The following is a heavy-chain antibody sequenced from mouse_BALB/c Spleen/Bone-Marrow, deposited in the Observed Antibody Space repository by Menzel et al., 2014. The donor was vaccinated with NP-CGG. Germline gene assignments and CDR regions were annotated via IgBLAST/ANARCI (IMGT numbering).Heavy chain of an antibody. D-gene: IGHD3-1*01. Sequence: EVHLVESGTVLARPGASVKMSCKASGYSFPSYWMHWVKRRPGQGLEWIGAIYPGNSDTSYNQKFKGKAKLTAVTSASTAYMELSSLTNEDSAVYYCTRSGSLGAMDYWGQGTSVTVSS. CDR3: TRSGSLGAMDY. CDR1: GYSFPSYW. CDR2: IYPGNSDT. V-gene: IGHV1-5*01. J-gene: IGHJ4*01.